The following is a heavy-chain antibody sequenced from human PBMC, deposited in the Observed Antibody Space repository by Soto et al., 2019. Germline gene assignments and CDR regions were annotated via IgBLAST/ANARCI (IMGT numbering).Heavy chain of an antibody. CDR1: GYTFTSHD. CDR3: ARWDYGVYARFDY. J-gene: IGHJ4*02. D-gene: IGHD4-17*01. Sequence: QVQLVLSGAEVKKSGASVKVSCKASGYTFTSHDINWVRQATGQGLEWMGWMNPNSGNTGYAQKFQGRVTMTRNTSISTAYMELSSLRSEDTAVYYCARWDYGVYARFDYWGQGTLVTVSS. CDR2: MNPNSGNT. V-gene: IGHV1-8*01.